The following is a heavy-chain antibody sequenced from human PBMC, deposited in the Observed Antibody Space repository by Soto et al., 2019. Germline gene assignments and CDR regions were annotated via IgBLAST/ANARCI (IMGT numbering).Heavy chain of an antibody. Sequence: QVQLVQSGAEVKKPGSSVKVSCKASGGTFSSYTISWVRQAPGQGLEWMGRIIPILGIANYAQKFQGRVTITADKSTSTADMELSSLRSEDTAVYYCASRTATTTHYYYMDVWGKGTTVTVSS. V-gene: IGHV1-69*02. CDR1: GGTFSSYT. CDR2: IIPILGIA. D-gene: IGHD1-1*01. CDR3: ASRTATTTHYYYMDV. J-gene: IGHJ6*03.